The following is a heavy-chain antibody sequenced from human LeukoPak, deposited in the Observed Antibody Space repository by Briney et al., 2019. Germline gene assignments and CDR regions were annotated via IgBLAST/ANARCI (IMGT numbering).Heavy chain of an antibody. CDR3: AVTGLDAFDI. V-gene: IGHV4-59*01. CDR2: IYYSGST. J-gene: IGHJ3*02. Sequence: SETLSLTCTVSGGSISSYYWSWIRQPPGKGLEWIGYIYYSGSTNYNPSLKSRVTISVDTSKNQLSLKLSSVTAADTAVYYCAVTGLDAFDIWGQGTMVTVSS. CDR1: GGSISSYY. D-gene: IGHD2/OR15-2a*01.